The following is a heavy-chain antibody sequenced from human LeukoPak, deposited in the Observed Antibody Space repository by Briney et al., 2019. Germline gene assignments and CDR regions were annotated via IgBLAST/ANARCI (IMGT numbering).Heavy chain of an antibody. J-gene: IGHJ4*02. Sequence: NPSETLSLTCIVSGGSISSTSYYWGWIRQPPGKGLEWIGNIYHSGSAYYNPSLKSRVTISVDTSKNQFSLKLSSVTAADTAVYYCARETPYGSGSYPFDYWGQGILVTVSS. CDR2: IYHSGSA. CDR1: GGSISSTSYY. CDR3: ARETPYGSGSYPFDY. D-gene: IGHD3-10*01. V-gene: IGHV4-39*07.